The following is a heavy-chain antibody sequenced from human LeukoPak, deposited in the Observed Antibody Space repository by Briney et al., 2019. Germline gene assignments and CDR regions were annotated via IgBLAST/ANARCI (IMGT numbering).Heavy chain of an antibody. J-gene: IGHJ4*02. CDR1: GFTFSSYA. D-gene: IGHD3-22*01. Sequence: PGGSLRLSCAASGFTFSSYAMGWVRQAPGKGLEWVSAISGSGGSTYYADSVKGRFTISRDNSKNTLYLQMNSLRAEDTAVYYCAKLGGYYYYWFDYWGQGTLVTVSS. CDR3: AKLGGYYYYWFDY. V-gene: IGHV3-23*01. CDR2: ISGSGGST.